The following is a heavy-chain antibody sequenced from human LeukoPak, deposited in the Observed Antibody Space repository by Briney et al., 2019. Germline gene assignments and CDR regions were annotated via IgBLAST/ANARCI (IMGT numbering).Heavy chain of an antibody. J-gene: IGHJ6*02. CDR2: INAYNGNT. D-gene: IGHD6-13*01. CDR3: ARVRFLDLGSSSHIHYYGMDV. V-gene: IGHV1-18*01. Sequence: ASVKVSCKASGYTFTSYGISWVRQAPGQGLEWMGWINAYNGNTNYAQKLQGRVTMTTDTSTSTAYMELRSLRSDDTAVYYCARVRFLDLGSSSHIHYYGMDVWGQGTTVTVSS. CDR1: GYTFTSYG.